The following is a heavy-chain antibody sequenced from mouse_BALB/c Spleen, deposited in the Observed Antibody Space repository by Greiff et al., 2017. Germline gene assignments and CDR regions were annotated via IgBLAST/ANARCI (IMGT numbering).Heavy chain of an antibody. Sequence: QVQLQQPGAELVKPGASVKLSCTASGYTFTSYYMYWVKQRPGQGLEWIGGINPSNGGTNFNEKFKSKATLTVDKSSSTAYMQLSSLTAEDSAVYYSTRGTYRPGAMDYWGQGTSVTVSS. CDR2: INPSNGGT. CDR3: TRGTYRPGAMDY. J-gene: IGHJ4*01. V-gene: IGHV1S81*02. D-gene: IGHD2-14*01. CDR1: GYTFTSYY.